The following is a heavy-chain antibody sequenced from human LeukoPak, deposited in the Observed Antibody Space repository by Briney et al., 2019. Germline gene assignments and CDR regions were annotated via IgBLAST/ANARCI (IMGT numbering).Heavy chain of an antibody. CDR2: INNDGRTT. D-gene: IGHD3-22*01. CDR3: ARPSNGYSSFDF. V-gene: IGHV3-74*01. Sequence: GGSLRLSCAASGFTFSRHWMHWVRQVPGKGLEWVSRINNDGRTTSYADVVKGRFTISRDNAKNTLLLQMNSLRAEDTAVYYCARPSNGYSSFDFWGQGTLVTVSS. J-gene: IGHJ4*02. CDR1: GFTFSRHW.